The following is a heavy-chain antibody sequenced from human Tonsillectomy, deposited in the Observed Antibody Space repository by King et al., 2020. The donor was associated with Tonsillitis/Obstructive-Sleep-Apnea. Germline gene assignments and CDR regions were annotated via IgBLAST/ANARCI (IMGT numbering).Heavy chain of an antibody. CDR3: ARAFHSGTYRHPGY. CDR1: GFTFSSYW. Sequence: VQLVESGGGLVQPGGSLRLSCAASGFTFSSYWMNWVRQAPGKGLEWVANINQDVSEKYYVDSVKGRFTISRDNAQNSLYLQMNSLRAEDTAVYYCARAFHSGTYRHPGYWGQGTLVTVSS. V-gene: IGHV3-7*03. D-gene: IGHD1-26*01. J-gene: IGHJ4*02. CDR2: INQDVSEK.